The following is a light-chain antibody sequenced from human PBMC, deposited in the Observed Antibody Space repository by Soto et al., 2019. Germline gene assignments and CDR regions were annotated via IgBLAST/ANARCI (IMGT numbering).Light chain of an antibody. Sequence: DIQMTQSPSSLSASVGDRVTITCQASQDISNYLNWYQQKPGKAPKLLIYDASNLETGVPSRFSGSGSGTDFTFTISSLQPEDIATYYSQQYDNLPLPFGGGANVDIK. V-gene: IGKV1-33*01. CDR1: QDISNY. CDR2: DAS. CDR3: QQYDNLPLP. J-gene: IGKJ4*01.